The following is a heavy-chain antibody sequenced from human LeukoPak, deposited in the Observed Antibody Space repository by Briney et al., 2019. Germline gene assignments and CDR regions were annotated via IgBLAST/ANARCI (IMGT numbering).Heavy chain of an antibody. V-gene: IGHV3-21*01. Sequence: GGSLRLSCAASGFTFSTYAMNWVRRAPGKGLEWVSSISSSSSYIYYADSVKGRFTISRDNAKNSLYLQMNSLRAEDTAVYYCARDPGAGYSGYEPFDYWGQGTLVTVSS. D-gene: IGHD5-12*01. CDR1: GFTFSTYA. J-gene: IGHJ4*02. CDR3: ARDPGAGYSGYEPFDY. CDR2: ISSSSSYI.